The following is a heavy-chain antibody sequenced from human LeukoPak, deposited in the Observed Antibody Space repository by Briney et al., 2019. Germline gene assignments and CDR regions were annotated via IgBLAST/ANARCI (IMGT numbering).Heavy chain of an antibody. D-gene: IGHD3-10*01. V-gene: IGHV1-18*01. CDR2: ISAYNGNT. J-gene: IGHJ4*02. CDR1: GYTFTSYG. Sequence: ASVKVSFKASGYTFTSYGISWVRQAPGQGLEWMGCISAYNGNTNYAQKLQGRVTITTDTSTSTAYMELRSLRSDDTAVYYCARFLYGSGSYYPLDYWGQGSMLTVSS. CDR3: ARFLYGSGSYYPLDY.